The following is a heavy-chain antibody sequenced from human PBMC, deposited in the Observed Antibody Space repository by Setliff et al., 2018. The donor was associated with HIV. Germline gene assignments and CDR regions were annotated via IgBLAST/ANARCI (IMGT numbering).Heavy chain of an antibody. Sequence: SVKVSCKASGGTFSSYAISWVRQAPGQGLEWMGGIIPILGIANYAQKFQGRVTITADESTSTAYMELSSLRSEDTAVYYCARDNVDSDSRTYLHHWGQGTLVTVSS. CDR3: ARDNVDSDSRTYLHH. D-gene: IGHD3-22*01. J-gene: IGHJ5*02. CDR2: IIPILGIA. V-gene: IGHV1-69*10. CDR1: GGTFSSYA.